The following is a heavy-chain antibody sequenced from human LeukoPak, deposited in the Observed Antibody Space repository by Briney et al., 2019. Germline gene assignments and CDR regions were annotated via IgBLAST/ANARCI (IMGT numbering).Heavy chain of an antibody. V-gene: IGHV4-4*02. J-gene: IGHJ4*02. Sequence: SETLSLTCAVSGGSISSSNWWSWVRQPPGKGLEWIGEIYHSGSTNYNPSLKSRVTISVDTSKNQFSLKLSSVTAADTAVYYCAREHHIRGYCSGGSCYLVDYWGQGTLVTVSS. CDR3: AREHHIRGYCSGGSCYLVDY. D-gene: IGHD2-15*01. CDR1: GGSISSSNW. CDR2: IYHSGST.